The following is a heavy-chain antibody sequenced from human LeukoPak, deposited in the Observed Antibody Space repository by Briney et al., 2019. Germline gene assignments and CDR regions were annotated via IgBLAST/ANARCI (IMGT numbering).Heavy chain of an antibody. V-gene: IGHV4-59*01. CDR3: ARDGGDGWFDP. Sequence: SDTLSLTCTVADGSISSYYWSWLRQPPKNGLQLVGYIYYSGSTNYNPSFKSRVTISADTSKNTFSLKRSSVTASDTAVYYCARDGGDGWFDPWGQGTLVTVSS. CDR1: DGSISSYY. CDR2: IYYSGST. J-gene: IGHJ5*02. D-gene: IGHD5-24*01.